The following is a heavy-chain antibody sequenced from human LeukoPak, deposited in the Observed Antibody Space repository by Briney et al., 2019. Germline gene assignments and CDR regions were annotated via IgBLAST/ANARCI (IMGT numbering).Heavy chain of an antibody. J-gene: IGHJ6*03. CDR2: IYYSGST. V-gene: IGHV4-39*07. CDR1: GGSISSSSNY. CDR3: ARLSYSITIFGVRYYMDV. D-gene: IGHD3-3*01. Sequence: SETLSLTCTVSGGSISSSSNYWGWIRQPPGKGLEWIGSIYYSGSTYYNPSLKSRVTISVDTSKNQFSLKLSSVTAADTAVYYCARLSYSITIFGVRYYMDVWGKGTTVTVSS.